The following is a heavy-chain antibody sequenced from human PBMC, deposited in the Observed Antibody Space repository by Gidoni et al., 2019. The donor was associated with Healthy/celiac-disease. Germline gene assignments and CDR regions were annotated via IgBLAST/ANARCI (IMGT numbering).Heavy chain of an antibody. CDR3: ARGKPAALRLSWFDP. J-gene: IGHJ5*02. CDR1: GYSISSGYY. Sequence: QVQLQESGPGLVKPSETLSLTCAVSGYSISSGYYWGWIRQPPGKGLEWIGSIYHSGSTYYNPSLKSRVTMSVDTSKNQFSLELSSVTAADTAVNYCARGKPAALRLSWFDPWGQGTLVTVSS. CDR2: IYHSGST. V-gene: IGHV4-38-2*01. D-gene: IGHD2-2*01.